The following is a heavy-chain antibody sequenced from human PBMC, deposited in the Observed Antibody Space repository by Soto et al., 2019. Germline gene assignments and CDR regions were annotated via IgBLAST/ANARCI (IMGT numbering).Heavy chain of an antibody. V-gene: IGHV4-39*01. Sequence: PSETLSLTCTVSGGSISSSSYYWGWIRQPPGKGLEWIGSIYYSGSTYYNPSLKSRVTISVDTSKNQFSLKLSSVTAADTAVYYCARRRGDYASNYYYYYYYMDVWGKGTTVTVS. CDR3: ARRRGDYASNYYYYYYYMDV. CDR2: IYYSGST. CDR1: GGSISSSSYY. D-gene: IGHD4-17*01. J-gene: IGHJ6*03.